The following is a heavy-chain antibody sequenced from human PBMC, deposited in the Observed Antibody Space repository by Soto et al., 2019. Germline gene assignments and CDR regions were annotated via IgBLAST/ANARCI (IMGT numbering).Heavy chain of an antibody. V-gene: IGHV3-30-3*01. J-gene: IGHJ4*02. CDR3: AGIIGFNYYDSSGSPGWDY. CDR1: GFTFSSYA. Sequence: QVQLVESGGGVVQPGRSLKLSCAASGFTFSSYAMHWVRQAPGKGLERVAVISYDGSNKYYADSVKGRFTISRDNSKNTLYLQMNSLRAEDTAVYYCAGIIGFNYYDSSGSPGWDYWGQGTLVTVSS. D-gene: IGHD3-22*01. CDR2: ISYDGSNK.